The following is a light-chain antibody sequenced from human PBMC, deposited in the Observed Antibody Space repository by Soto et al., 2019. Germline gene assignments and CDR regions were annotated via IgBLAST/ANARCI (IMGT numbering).Light chain of an antibody. J-gene: IGKJ4*01. CDR3: QQRSNWLA. CDR2: EAS. V-gene: IGKV3-11*01. Sequence: ILLTQSPATLSLSPGERAPLSCTTSQSVSSFLAWYQQKPGKAPRLLIYEASNRATGIPARFSGSGSGTDFTLTISSLEPEDSAIYYCQQRSNWLAFGGGTKVDI. CDR1: QSVSSF.